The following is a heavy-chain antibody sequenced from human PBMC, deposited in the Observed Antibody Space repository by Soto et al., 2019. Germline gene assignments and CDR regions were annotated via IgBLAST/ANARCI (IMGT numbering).Heavy chain of an antibody. V-gene: IGHV3-23*01. J-gene: IGHJ4*02. CDR2: ISGSGGST. Sequence: EVQLLESGGGLVQPGGSLRLSCAASGFTFSSYAMSWVRQAPGKGLEWVSAISGSGGSTYYADSVKGRFTISRDNSKNTQYLKLNSLRAEDTAVYYCASHYYGSGIGDYWGQGTLVTVSS. CDR1: GFTFSSYA. CDR3: ASHYYGSGIGDY. D-gene: IGHD3-10*01.